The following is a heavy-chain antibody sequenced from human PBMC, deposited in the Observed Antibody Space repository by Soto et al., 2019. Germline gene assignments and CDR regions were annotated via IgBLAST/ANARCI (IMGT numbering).Heavy chain of an antibody. Sequence: ASVKVSCKSSGGTFSSYTISCVRQAPGQGLEWMGRIIPILGIANYAQKFQGRVTITADKSTSTAYMELSSLRSEDTAVYYCARLGSSDTVTPVDYWGQGTLVTVSS. D-gene: IGHD4-17*01. CDR2: IIPILGIA. V-gene: IGHV1-69*02. CDR3: ARLGSSDTVTPVDY. J-gene: IGHJ4*02. CDR1: GGTFSSYT.